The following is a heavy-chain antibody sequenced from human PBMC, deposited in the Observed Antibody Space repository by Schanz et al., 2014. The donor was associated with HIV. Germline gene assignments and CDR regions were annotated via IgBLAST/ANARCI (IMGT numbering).Heavy chain of an antibody. J-gene: IGHJ6*02. V-gene: IGHV3-23*01. CDR3: ANSGYCTSGICYTRGTGVDV. CDR1: GFTFSNYA. Sequence: EVQLLESGGGLVQPGGSLRLSCEASGFTFSNYAMSWVRQAPGKGLEWVSGISDTGVRTNYADSVKGRLTISRDNPKNMLYLQMNSLRAEDTAVYYCANSGYCTSGICYTRGTGVDVWGQGTTVTVSS. CDR2: ISDTGVRT. D-gene: IGHD2-8*01.